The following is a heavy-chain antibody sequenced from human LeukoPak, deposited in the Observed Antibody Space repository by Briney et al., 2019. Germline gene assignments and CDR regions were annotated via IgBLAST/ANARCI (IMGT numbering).Heavy chain of an antibody. J-gene: IGHJ3*02. V-gene: IGHV5-51*01. Sequence: GESLKISCKGSGYSFTSYWIGWVRQMPGKGLEWMGIIYPGDSDTRYSPSFQGQVTISADKSISTAYLQWSSLKASDTAMYYCARNNGDGYNLGDAFDIWGQGTMVTVSS. CDR1: GYSFTSYW. CDR3: ARNNGDGYNLGDAFDI. CDR2: IYPGDSDT. D-gene: IGHD5-24*01.